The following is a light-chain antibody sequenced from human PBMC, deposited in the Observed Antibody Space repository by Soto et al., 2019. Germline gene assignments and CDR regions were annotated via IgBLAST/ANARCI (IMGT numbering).Light chain of an antibody. CDR1: SSDVGKYNL. CDR2: EDV. V-gene: IGLV2-23*01. J-gene: IGLJ2*01. Sequence: QSALTQPASVSGSPGQSITSSCTGTSSDVGKYNLVSWYQQHPGKAPKLMIYEDVERPSGISNRFSGSKSGNTASLTISGLRTEDEADYYCCSYAGGTSVVFGGGTKLTVL. CDR3: CSYAGGTSVV.